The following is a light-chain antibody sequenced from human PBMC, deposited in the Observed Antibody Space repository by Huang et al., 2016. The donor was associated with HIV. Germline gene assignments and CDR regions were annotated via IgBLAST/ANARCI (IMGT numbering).Light chain of an antibody. CDR1: RSVYSSSTERDY. J-gene: IGKJ1*01. CDR3: QQYYSSPQT. V-gene: IGKV4-1*01. CDR2: WGS. Sequence: DIVMTQSPDSLDVSLGARPILHCGYGRSVYSSSTERDYLAWFQQRPGQPPKLLLFWGSRREAGVPERCSGSGSGTDFTLTIANGKAEDAEIYYCQQYYSSPQTFGQGT.